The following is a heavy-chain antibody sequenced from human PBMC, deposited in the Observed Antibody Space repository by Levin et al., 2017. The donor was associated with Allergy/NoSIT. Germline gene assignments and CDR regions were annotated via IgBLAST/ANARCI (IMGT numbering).Heavy chain of an antibody. D-gene: IGHD6-25*01. CDR1: GFTFSGYT. J-gene: IGHJ3*02. CDR2: ISSSSTYI. V-gene: IGHV3-21*01. Sequence: GESLKISCAASGFTFSGYTLNWVRQAPGKGLEWVSSISSSSTYIYYADSLKGRFTISRDDAKNSLSLQMNSLRVEDTAVYYCASGGSYDTLDIWGQGTMVTVSS. CDR3: ASGGSYDTLDI.